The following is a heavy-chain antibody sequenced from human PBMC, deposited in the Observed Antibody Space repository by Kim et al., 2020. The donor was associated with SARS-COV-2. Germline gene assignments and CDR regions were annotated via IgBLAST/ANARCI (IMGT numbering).Heavy chain of an antibody. D-gene: IGHD2-15*01. V-gene: IGHV1-24*01. CDR1: GYTLTELS. J-gene: IGHJ5*02. CDR3: ATLRPYCSGGSCHIIWYNWFDP. CDR2: FDPEDGET. Sequence: ASVKVSCKVSGYTLTELSMHWVRQAPGKGLEWMGGFDPEDGETIYAQKLQGRVTMTKDTSTATAYMELSSLRSEDTAVYYCATLRPYCSGGSCHIIWYNWFDPWGQGTLVTVSS.